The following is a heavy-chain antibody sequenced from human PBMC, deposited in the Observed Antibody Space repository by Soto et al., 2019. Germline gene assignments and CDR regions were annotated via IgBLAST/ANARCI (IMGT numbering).Heavy chain of an antibody. CDR3: AREDGGGGRRHDF. V-gene: IGHV1-46*01. J-gene: IGHJ4*02. CDR2: INPSDGST. D-gene: IGHD2-15*01. Sequence: QVQLVQSGAEVKKPGASVKISCKTSGYTFAMHYIHWVRQAPGQGLEWMGMINPSDGSTSYVQKFQGRVTMTRVTSATTVFLNMSRLTSHDTAVFYCAREDGGGGRRHDFWGQGTLVTVSS. CDR1: GYTFAMHY.